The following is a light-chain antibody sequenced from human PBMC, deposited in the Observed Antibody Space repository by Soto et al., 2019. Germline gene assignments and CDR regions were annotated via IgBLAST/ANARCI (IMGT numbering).Light chain of an antibody. V-gene: IGKV3-20*01. CDR3: QQYGGSPK. J-gene: IGKJ1*01. CDR1: QRVSSGY. Sequence: EIVLTQSPGTLSLSPGESATLFCRASQRVSSGYVAWYQQKAGQAPRLLIYGASSRDTGIPDRFSGSGSGTDFSHTISRLEPEDFSVYYCQQYGGSPKFGLEIKVEI. CDR2: GAS.